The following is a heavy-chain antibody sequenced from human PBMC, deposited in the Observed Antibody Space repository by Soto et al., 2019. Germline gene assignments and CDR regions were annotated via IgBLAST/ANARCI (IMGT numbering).Heavy chain of an antibody. V-gene: IGHV1-69*12. J-gene: IGHJ3*02. CDR1: GGTFSSYA. Sequence: QVQLVQSGAEVKKPGSSVKVSCKASGGTFSSYAISWVRQAPGQGLEWMGGIIPIFGTANYAQKFQGRVTITADESTSXAYXXXXXXRXXXXXXYXXXXXXXXSSGYVRRGAFDIWGQGTMVTVSS. D-gene: IGHD3-22*01. CDR2: IIPIFGTA. CDR3: XXXXXXSSGYVRRGAFDI.